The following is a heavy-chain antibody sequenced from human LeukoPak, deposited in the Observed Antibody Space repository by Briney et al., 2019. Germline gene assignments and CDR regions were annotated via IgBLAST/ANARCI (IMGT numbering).Heavy chain of an antibody. CDR3: ARGRGTTMVTRFDY. CDR1: GGSISNYY. J-gene: IGHJ4*02. V-gene: IGHV4-4*07. D-gene: IGHD5-18*01. Sequence: PSETLSLTCTVSGGSISNYYWSWIRQPAGKGLEWIGRIYSSGDTNYNPSLKSRVTMSVDRSKNQFSVKLTSVTAADTAVYYCARGRGTTMVTRFDYWGQGTLVTVSS. CDR2: IYSSGDT.